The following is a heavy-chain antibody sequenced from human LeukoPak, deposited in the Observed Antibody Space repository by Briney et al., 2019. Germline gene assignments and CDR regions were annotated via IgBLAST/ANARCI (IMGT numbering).Heavy chain of an antibody. CDR2: ISSSSSYI. CDR3: ATQQLVRGWFDY. J-gene: IGHJ4*02. V-gene: IGHV3-21*01. D-gene: IGHD6-13*01. Sequence: GGSLRLSCAASGFTFSSYSMNWVRQAPGKGLEWVSSISSSSSYIYYADSVKGRFTISRDNAKNSLYLQMNSLRAEDTAVYYCATQQLVRGWFDYWGQGTLVTVSS. CDR1: GFTFSSYS.